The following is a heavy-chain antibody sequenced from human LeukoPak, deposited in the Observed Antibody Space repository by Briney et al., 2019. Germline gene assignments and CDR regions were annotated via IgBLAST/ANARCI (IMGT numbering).Heavy chain of an antibody. J-gene: IGHJ4*02. CDR1: GGSFSGYY. D-gene: IGHD2-15*01. CDR2: INHSGST. CDR3: ARGVGYCSGGSCYAHADYFDY. V-gene: IGHV4-34*01. Sequence: SETLSLTCAVYGGSFSGYYWSWIRQPPGKGREWIGEINHSGSTNYNPSLKSRVTISVDTSKNQFSLKLSSVTAADTAVYYCARGVGYCSGGSCYAHADYFDYWGQGTLVTVSS.